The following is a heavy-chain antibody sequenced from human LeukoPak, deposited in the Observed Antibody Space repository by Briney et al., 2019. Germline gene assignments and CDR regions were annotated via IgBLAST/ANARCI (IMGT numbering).Heavy chain of an antibody. CDR2: ISGSGGST. J-gene: IGHJ5*02. CDR1: GFTFNSYG. Sequence: AGGSLRLSCAASGFTFNSYGMTWVRQAPGKGLEWVSSISGSGGSTYYADSVKGRFTISRDNSENTVYLQMNSLRAEDTAVYYCAKGMSWFDPRGQGTLVTVSS. V-gene: IGHV3-23*01. CDR3: AKGMSWFDP.